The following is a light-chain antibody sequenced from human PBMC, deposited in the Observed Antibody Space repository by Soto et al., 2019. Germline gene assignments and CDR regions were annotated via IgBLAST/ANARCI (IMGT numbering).Light chain of an antibody. CDR1: TSNIGTNT. Sequence: QSVLTQSPSASGTPGQRVSISCSGSTSNIGTNTVSWYQHVPGTAPKLLIYSNDQRPSAVPGRFSGSKSGTSASLAISGLLSEDEATYYCAAWDDTLDAQVFGGGTQLTVL. V-gene: IGLV1-44*01. CDR3: AAWDDTLDAQV. CDR2: SND. J-gene: IGLJ3*02.